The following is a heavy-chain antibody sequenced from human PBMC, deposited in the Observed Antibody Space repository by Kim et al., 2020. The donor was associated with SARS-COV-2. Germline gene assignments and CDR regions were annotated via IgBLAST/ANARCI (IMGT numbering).Heavy chain of an antibody. CDR3: ARDSPGDYYYYGMDV. V-gene: IGHV3-21*01. CDR1: GFTFSSYS. Sequence: GGSLRLSCAASGFTFSSYSMYWVRQAPGKGLEWVSSISSSSSYIYYADSVKGRFTISRDNAKNSLYLQMNSLRAEDTAVYYCARDSPGDYYYYGMDVWGQGTTVTVSS. D-gene: IGHD4-17*01. J-gene: IGHJ6*02. CDR2: ISSSSSYI.